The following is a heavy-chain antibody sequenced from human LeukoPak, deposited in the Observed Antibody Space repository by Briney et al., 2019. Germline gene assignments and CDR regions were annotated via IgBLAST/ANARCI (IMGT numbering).Heavy chain of an antibody. Sequence: PSETLSLTCAVYGGSFSGYYWSWIRQPPGKGLEWIGEINHSGSTNYNPSLKSRVTISVDTSKNQFSLKLSSVTAADTAVYYCARAAAGYYDRYFDYWGQGTLVTVSS. D-gene: IGHD3-22*01. CDR2: INHSGST. V-gene: IGHV4-34*01. J-gene: IGHJ4*02. CDR1: GGSFSGYY. CDR3: ARAAAGYYDRYFDY.